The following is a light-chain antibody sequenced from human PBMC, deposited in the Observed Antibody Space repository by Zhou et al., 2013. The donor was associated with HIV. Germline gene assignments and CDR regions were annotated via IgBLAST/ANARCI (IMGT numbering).Light chain of an antibody. CDR1: QSIVNS. Sequence: DIQMTQSPSSLSASVGDRVTITCRASQSIVNSLNWYQLRPGKAPKFLIYTASTLQSGVPSRFSGSGSGTDFTFTFSSLQPAYFAAYYCQLIYTTLSRSLLGGGTKVEIK. J-gene: IGKJ4*01. CDR2: TAS. CDR3: QLIYTTLSRSL. V-gene: IGKV1-39*01.